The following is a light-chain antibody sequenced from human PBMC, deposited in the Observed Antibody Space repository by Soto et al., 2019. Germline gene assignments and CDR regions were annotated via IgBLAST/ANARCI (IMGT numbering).Light chain of an antibody. CDR1: QGISDY. CDR3: QKYNRAAWT. CDR2: AAY. J-gene: IGKJ1*01. Sequence: DIQMTQSPSSLSASVDDRVTTTCRATQGISDYLAWYQQKPGKVPNLLIFAAYTLQSGVPSRFSGSGAGTVFTLTISSLQAEDVATYYFQKYNRAAWTFGQGTTVEIK. V-gene: IGKV1-27*01.